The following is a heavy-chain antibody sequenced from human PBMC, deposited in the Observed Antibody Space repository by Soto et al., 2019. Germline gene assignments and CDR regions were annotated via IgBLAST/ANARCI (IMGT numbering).Heavy chain of an antibody. J-gene: IGHJ6*02. Sequence: QVQLQEWGPGLVKPSQTLSLTCTVSGGSISSVGYYWSWIRQHPGKGLEWIGYIYYSGSTYYNPSLKSRVTISVDTSKNQFSLKLSSVTAADTAVYYCARGGRRSPGMDVWGQGTTVTVSS. CDR2: IYYSGST. CDR1: GGSISSVGYY. CDR3: ARGGRRSPGMDV. V-gene: IGHV4-31*03.